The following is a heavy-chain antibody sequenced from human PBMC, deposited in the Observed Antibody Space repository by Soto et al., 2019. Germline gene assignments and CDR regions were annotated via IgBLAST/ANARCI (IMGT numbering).Heavy chain of an antibody. CDR3: AREGCSSTSCYENYYYYGMGV. Sequence: PGGSLRLSCAASRFTFSSSSMNWVRQAPGQGLEWVSSISSSSSYIYYADSVKGRFTISRDNGKNSLYLQRNSLRAEDTAVYYCAREGCSSTSCYENYYYYGMGVWGQGTTVTVSS. CDR2: ISSSSSYI. V-gene: IGHV3-21*01. D-gene: IGHD2-2*01. J-gene: IGHJ6*02. CDR1: RFTFSSSS.